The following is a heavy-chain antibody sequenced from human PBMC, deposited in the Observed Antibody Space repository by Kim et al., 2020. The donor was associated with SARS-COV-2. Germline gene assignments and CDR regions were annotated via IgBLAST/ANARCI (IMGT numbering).Heavy chain of an antibody. CDR3: ACHDYGDYGLAFDI. D-gene: IGHD4-17*01. V-gene: IGHV3-30*03. CDR1: GFTFSSYG. J-gene: IGHJ3*02. CDR2: ISYDGSNK. Sequence: GGSLRLSCAASGFTFSSYGMHWVRQAPGKGLEWVAVISYDGSNKYYADSVKGRFTISRDNSKNTLYLQMNSLRAEDTAVYYCACHDYGDYGLAFDIWGQGTMVTVSS.